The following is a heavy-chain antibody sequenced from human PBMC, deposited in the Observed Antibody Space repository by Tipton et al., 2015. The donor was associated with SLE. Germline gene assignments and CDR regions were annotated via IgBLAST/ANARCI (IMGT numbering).Heavy chain of an antibody. CDR3: AKDLGSSSDF. Sequence: SLRLSCTASGFNFSNSGMHWVRQAPGKGLEWVTFIRYDGSYKNYADSVKGRFTLSRDSSKNTLYLEMHSLRLEDTAVYYCAKDLGSSSDFWGQGTLVTVSS. J-gene: IGHJ4*02. CDR1: GFNFSNSG. CDR2: IRYDGSYK. V-gene: IGHV3-30*02. D-gene: IGHD6-6*01.